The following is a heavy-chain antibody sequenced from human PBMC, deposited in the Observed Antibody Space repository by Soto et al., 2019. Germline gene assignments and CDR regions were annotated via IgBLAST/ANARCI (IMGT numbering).Heavy chain of an antibody. D-gene: IGHD6-19*01. Sequence: EVQLVESGGGLVQPGRSLRLSCAASGFTFDDYAMHWVRQAPGKGLEWVSGISWNSGSIVYADSVKGRFTISRDNAKNSLYLQMNSLRAEDTALYYCAKPANSGWYTDWGQGTLGTVSS. V-gene: IGHV3-9*01. CDR2: ISWNSGSI. CDR1: GFTFDDYA. J-gene: IGHJ4*02. CDR3: AKPANSGWYTD.